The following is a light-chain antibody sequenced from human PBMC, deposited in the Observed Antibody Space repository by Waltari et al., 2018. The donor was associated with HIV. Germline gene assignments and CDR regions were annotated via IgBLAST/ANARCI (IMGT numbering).Light chain of an antibody. V-gene: IGLV1-40*03. Sequence: QSVLTQPPSVSGAPGPRVTVPCTGPGSNIGANFDVQWYQVLPGSAPKPLIHTNTARPSGVPDRFSGSKSGASASLAITGLQAEDEGDYYCQSFDSGLSAWVFGGGTKLTVL. CDR1: GSNIGANFD. CDR3: QSFDSGLSAWV. CDR2: TNT. J-gene: IGLJ3*02.